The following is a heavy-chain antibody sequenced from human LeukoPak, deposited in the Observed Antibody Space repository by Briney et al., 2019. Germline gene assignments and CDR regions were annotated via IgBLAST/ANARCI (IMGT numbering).Heavy chain of an antibody. D-gene: IGHD6-13*01. CDR2: IYYSGST. V-gene: IGHV4-61*01. CDR3: ARSSQMYSSSWYEGPSPSYYFDY. CDR1: GGSISTSRYY. J-gene: IGHJ4*02. Sequence: SETLSLTCTVSGGSISTSRYYWSWIRQPPGKGLEWIGYIYYSGSTNYNPSLKSRVTISVDTSKNQFSLKLSSVTAADTAVYYCARSSQMYSSSWYEGPSPSYYFDYWSQGTLVTVSS.